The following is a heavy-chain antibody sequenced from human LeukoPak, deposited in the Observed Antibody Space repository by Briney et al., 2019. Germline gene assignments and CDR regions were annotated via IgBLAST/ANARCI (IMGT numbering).Heavy chain of an antibody. V-gene: IGHV1-2*06. CDR2: INPNSGGT. Sequence: ASVKVSCKASGYTFTGYYMHWVRQAPGQGLEWMGRINPNSGGTNYAQKFQGRVTMTRDTSISTAYMELRSLRSDDTAVYYCARDKHNWNYEGWFDPWGQGTLVTVSS. J-gene: IGHJ5*02. CDR3: ARDKHNWNYEGWFDP. D-gene: IGHD1-7*01. CDR1: GYTFTGYY.